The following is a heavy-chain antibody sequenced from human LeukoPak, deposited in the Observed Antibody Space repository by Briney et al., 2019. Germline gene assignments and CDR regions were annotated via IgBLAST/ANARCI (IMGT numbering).Heavy chain of an antibody. D-gene: IGHD1-26*01. Sequence: GGSLRLSCAASGFTFSSYGMHWVRQAPGKGLGWVAVISYDGSNKYYADSVKGRFTISRDNSKNTLYLQMNSLRAEDTAVYYCAKASPWELLPSFDYWGQGTLVTVSS. J-gene: IGHJ4*02. CDR1: GFTFSSYG. CDR2: ISYDGSNK. V-gene: IGHV3-30*18. CDR3: AKASPWELLPSFDY.